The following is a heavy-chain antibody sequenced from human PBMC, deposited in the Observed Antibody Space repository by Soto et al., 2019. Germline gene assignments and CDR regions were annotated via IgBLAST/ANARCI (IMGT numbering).Heavy chain of an antibody. V-gene: IGHV4-31*03. CDR2: IYYSGST. D-gene: IGHD2-21*02. J-gene: IGHJ4*02. Sequence: QVQLQESGPGLVKPSQTLSLTCTVSGGSISSGGYYWSWIRQHPGKGLEWIGYIYYSGSTYYNPSLQSRVTISXXTXKXXFSLKLSSVTAADTAVYYCARIVVVTAIQHYYFDYWGQGTLVTVSS. CDR3: ARIVVVTAIQHYYFDY. CDR1: GGSISSGGYY.